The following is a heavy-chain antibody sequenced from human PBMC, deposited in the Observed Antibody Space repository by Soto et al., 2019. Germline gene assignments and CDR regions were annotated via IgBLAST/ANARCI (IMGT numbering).Heavy chain of an antibody. CDR3: AKDQTRWPYCTNGVCYGPPDY. J-gene: IGHJ4*02. V-gene: IGHV3-30*18. CDR1: GFTFSSYG. D-gene: IGHD2-8*01. CDR2: ISYDGSNK. Sequence: QVQLVESGGGVVQPGRSLRLSCAASGFTFSSYGMHWVRQAPGKGLEWVAVISYDGSNKYYADSVKGRFTISRDNSKNTLDLQMNSLRAEDTAVYYCAKDQTRWPYCTNGVCYGPPDYWGQGTLVTVSS.